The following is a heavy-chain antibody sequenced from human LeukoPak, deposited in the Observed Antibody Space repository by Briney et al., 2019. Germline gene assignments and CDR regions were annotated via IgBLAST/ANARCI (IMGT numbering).Heavy chain of an antibody. CDR1: GGSFSDHY. D-gene: IGHD2-2*01. CDR3: ARGRTGAAALDF. J-gene: IGHJ4*02. V-gene: IGHV4-34*01. Sequence: PSETLSLTCAVYGGSFSDHYWTWIRQAPGKGLEWIGESTHSGSTNYNPSLKSRVTISVDTSKNKFSLKLTSMTAADTAVYHCARGRTGAAALDFWGPGTLVTVSS. CDR2: STHSGST.